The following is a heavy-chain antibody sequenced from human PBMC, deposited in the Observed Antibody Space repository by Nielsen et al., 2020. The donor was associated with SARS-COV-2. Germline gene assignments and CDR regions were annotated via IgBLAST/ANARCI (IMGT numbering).Heavy chain of an antibody. CDR3: AKSDSSSWHSEFFPH. V-gene: IGHV3-23*01. D-gene: IGHD6-13*01. CDR2: IGGVGGGST. J-gene: IGHJ1*01. Sequence: GESLKISCAASGFTFSNYAMNWVRQAPGKGLEWVSAIGGVGGGSTYYADPVKGRFTISRDNSKNTLYLQMNSLRAEDAAVYYCAKSDSSSWHSEFFPHWGQGTLVTVSS. CDR1: GFTFSNYA.